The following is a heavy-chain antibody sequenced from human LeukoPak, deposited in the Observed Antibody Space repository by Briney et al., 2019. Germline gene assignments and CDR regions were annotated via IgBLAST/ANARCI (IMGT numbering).Heavy chain of an antibody. D-gene: IGHD3-9*01. CDR3: ARDFGTQTVLRYFDSDV. CDR1: GYIFTNYG. J-gene: IGHJ4*02. Sequence: ASVKVSCKASGYIFTNYGINWVRQAPGQGLEWLGWINTYNGNTYYAQKLQGRATMTTDTSTTTAYMELRSLISDDTAVYYCARDFGTQTVLRYFDSDVWGQGTLVTVSS. CDR2: INTYNGNT. V-gene: IGHV1-18*01.